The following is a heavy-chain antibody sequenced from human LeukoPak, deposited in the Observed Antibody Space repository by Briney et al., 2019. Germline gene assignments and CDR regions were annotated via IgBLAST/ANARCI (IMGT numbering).Heavy chain of an antibody. V-gene: IGHV4-59*01. CDR1: GGSISSYY. CDR2: IYYSGST. CDR3: ARVRSALPMGYFDY. D-gene: IGHD6-6*01. J-gene: IGHJ4*02. Sequence: PSETLSLTCTVSGGSISSYYWSWIRQPPGKGLEWIGYIYYSGSTNYNPSLKSRVTISVDTSKNQFSLKLSSVTAADTAVYYCARVRSALPMGYFDYWGQGTLVTVSS.